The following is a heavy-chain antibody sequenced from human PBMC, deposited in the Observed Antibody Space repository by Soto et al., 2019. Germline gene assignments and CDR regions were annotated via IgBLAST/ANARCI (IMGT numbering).Heavy chain of an antibody. D-gene: IGHD3-22*01. V-gene: IGHV4-59*01. CDR2: YSGFT. CDR1: GGSITTYQ. CDR3: ARKDYYDSSGYRRDFDY. Sequence: PSETLSLTCTVPGGSITTYQWSWIRQPPGKGLEWIGGYSGFTDYNPSLESRATISVDHSKNQFSLTLRSVTAADTAVYYCARKDYYDSSGYRRDFDYWGQGTLVTVSS. J-gene: IGHJ4*02.